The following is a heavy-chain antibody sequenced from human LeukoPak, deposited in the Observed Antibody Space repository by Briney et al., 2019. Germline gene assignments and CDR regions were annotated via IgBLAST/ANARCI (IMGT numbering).Heavy chain of an antibody. CDR3: ARHPLRGGFDF. Sequence: KSSETLSLTCTVSGVSITDYYWSWIRQPPGKGLEWIAYIFHTGDTRYNPFLQSRIIISLDTSKNQFSLKLRSVTAADTALYYCARHPLRGGFDFWGQGALVTVSS. CDR1: GVSITDYY. CDR2: IFHTGDT. V-gene: IGHV4-59*08. J-gene: IGHJ4*02.